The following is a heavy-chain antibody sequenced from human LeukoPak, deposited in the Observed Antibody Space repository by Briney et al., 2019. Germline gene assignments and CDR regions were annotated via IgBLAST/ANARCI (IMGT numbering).Heavy chain of an antibody. CDR2: ISGSSSFI. D-gene: IGHD3-22*01. J-gene: IGHJ4*02. CDR3: AREIDRYFYDSSGRYHFDT. CDR1: GLTFSNYR. Sequence: GGSLRLSCAASGLTFSNYRLTWVRQAPGKGLEWISSISGSSSFIFYADSVKGRYTISRDNAKNSLYLQMNSLRAEDTAVYYCAREIDRYFYDSSGRYHFDTWGQGTLVTVSS. V-gene: IGHV3-21*01.